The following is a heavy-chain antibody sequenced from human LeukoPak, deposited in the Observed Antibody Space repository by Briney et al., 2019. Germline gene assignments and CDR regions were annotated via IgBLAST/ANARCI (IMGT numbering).Heavy chain of an antibody. J-gene: IGHJ4*01. CDR2: ISAYNGNT. CDR1: GYTFTSYG. CDR3: ARAAHYYDSSGYYDY. D-gene: IGHD3-22*01. V-gene: IGHV1-18*01. Sequence: ASVKVSCKASGYTFTSYGISWVRQAPGQGLEWMGWISAYNGNTNYAQKLQGRVTMTTDTSTSTAYMELRSLRSDDTAVYYCARAAHYYDSSGYYDYWGHGTLVTVSS.